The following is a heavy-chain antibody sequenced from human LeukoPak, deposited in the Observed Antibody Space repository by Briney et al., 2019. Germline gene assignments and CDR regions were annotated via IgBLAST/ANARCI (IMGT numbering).Heavy chain of an antibody. D-gene: IGHD1-14*01. CDR3: ARAGPYDAFDI. V-gene: IGHV3-23*01. Sequence: PGGSLRLSCAASGFTFSSYAMSWVRQAPGKGLEWVSGISGSGGSTYYGDSVKGRFTISRHISKNTLYLQMNSLRAEDTAVYYCARAGPYDAFDIWGQGTMVTVSS. J-gene: IGHJ3*02. CDR1: GFTFSSYA. CDR2: ISGSGGST.